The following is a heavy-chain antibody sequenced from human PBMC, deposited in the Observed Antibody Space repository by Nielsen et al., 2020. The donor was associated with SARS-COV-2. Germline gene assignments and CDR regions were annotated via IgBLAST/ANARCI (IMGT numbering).Heavy chain of an antibody. CDR2: IYSGGST. CDR3: AKDLYYYGSGSYPHFDY. J-gene: IGHJ4*02. CDR1: GFTFDFYA. Sequence: GGSLRLSCAASGFTFDFYAMSWVRQAPGKGLEWVSVIYSGGSTYYADSVKGRFTISRDNSKNTLYLRMNSLRAEDTAVYYCAKDLYYYGSGSYPHFDYWGQGTLVTVSS. D-gene: IGHD3-10*01. V-gene: IGHV3-66*01.